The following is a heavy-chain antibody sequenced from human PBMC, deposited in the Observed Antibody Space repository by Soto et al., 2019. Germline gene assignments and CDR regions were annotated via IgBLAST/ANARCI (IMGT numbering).Heavy chain of an antibody. Sequence: EVQLVESGGGLVQPGRSLRLSCAASGFTFDDYAMHWVRQAPGKGLEWVSGISWNSGSIGYADSVKGRFTISRDNAKNSLYLQMNSLRAEDTALHYCAKDMWYYGSGSYYIFDYWGQGTLVTVSS. V-gene: IGHV3-9*01. J-gene: IGHJ4*02. CDR3: AKDMWYYGSGSYYIFDY. CDR1: GFTFDDYA. D-gene: IGHD3-10*01. CDR2: ISWNSGSI.